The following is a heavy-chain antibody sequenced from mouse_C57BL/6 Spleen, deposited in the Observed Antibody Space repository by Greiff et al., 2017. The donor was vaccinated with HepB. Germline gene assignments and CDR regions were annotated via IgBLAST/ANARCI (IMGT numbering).Heavy chain of an antibody. CDR1: GYTFTSYW. Sequence: QVQLQQPGAELVMPGASVKLSCKASGYTFTSYWMHWVKQRPGQGLEWIGEIDPSDSYTNYNQKFKGKSTLTVDKSSSTAYMQLSSLTSEDSAVYFCARGGTAHEEFAYWGQGTLVTVSA. V-gene: IGHV1-69*01. CDR3: ARGGTAHEEFAY. D-gene: IGHD3-1*01. J-gene: IGHJ3*01. CDR2: IDPSDSYT.